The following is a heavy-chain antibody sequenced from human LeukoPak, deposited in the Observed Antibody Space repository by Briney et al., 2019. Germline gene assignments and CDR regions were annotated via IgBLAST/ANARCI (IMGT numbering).Heavy chain of an antibody. V-gene: IGHV3-48*03. CDR3: ARVGIDYLASYHFDQ. Sequence: PGGSLRLSCAASGFTFSSYEMNWVRQAPGKGLEWVSYISSSGSTIYYADSVKGRFTISRDNAKNSLYLQMNSLRAEDTAVYYCARVGIDYLASYHFDQWGQGTLVTVSS. CDR2: ISSSGSTI. J-gene: IGHJ4*02. D-gene: IGHD2/OR15-2a*01. CDR1: GFTFSSYE.